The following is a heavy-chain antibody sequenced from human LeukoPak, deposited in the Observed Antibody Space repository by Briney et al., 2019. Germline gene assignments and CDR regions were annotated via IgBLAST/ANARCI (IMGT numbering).Heavy chain of an antibody. CDR3: ARPQYYDFWSGPHDAFDI. J-gene: IGHJ3*02. Sequence: GGSLRLFCAASGFTFSSYAMHWVRQAPGKGLEWVAVISYDGSNKYYADSVKGRFTISRDNSKNTLYLQMNSLRAEDTAVYYCARPQYYDFWSGPHDAFDIWGQGTMVTVSS. CDR2: ISYDGSNK. CDR1: GFTFSSYA. V-gene: IGHV3-30*01. D-gene: IGHD3-3*01.